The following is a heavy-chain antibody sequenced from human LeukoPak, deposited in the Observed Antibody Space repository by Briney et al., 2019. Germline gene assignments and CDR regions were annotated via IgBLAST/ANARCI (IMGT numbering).Heavy chain of an antibody. J-gene: IGHJ6*03. CDR3: ARHLVAAGNYYMDV. D-gene: IGHD6-13*01. CDR2: IYTSGST. V-gene: IGHV4-4*07. Sequence: KTSETLSLTCIVSGGSISNYYWNGIRQPAGKGLEWIGRIYTSGSTNYNPSLKSRVTMSVDTSKNQFSLKLSSVTAADTAVYYCARHLVAAGNYYMDVWGKGTTVTVSS. CDR1: GGSISNYY.